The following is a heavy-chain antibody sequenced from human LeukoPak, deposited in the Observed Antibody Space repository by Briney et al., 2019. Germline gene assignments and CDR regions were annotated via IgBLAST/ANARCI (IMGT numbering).Heavy chain of an antibody. J-gene: IGHJ6*04. D-gene: IGHD5-18*01. CDR2: IDWDDDK. Sequence: SGPTRVNPTQTLTLTCTFSGFSLSTSGMCVSWIRQPPGKALEWLSLIDWDDDKYYSTSLKTRLTISKDTSKNQVVLTMTNMDPVDTATYYCARIRVDTAMVYYYYGMDVWGKGTTVTVSS. CDR3: ARIRVDTAMVYYYYGMDV. V-gene: IGHV2-70*01. CDR1: GFSLSTSGMC.